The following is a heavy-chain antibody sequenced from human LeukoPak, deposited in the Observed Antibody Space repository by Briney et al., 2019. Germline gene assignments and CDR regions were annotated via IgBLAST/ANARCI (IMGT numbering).Heavy chain of an antibody. V-gene: IGHV4-39*01. CDR3: ARLDVSPMVYATSYWYFDL. J-gene: IGHJ2*01. Sequence: PSETLSLTCTVSGGSISSGGSYWGWIRQPPGKGLEWIGSIYYSGSTYYNPSLKSRVTISVDTSKNQFSLKLSSVTAADTAVYYCARLDVSPMVYATSYWYFDLWGRGTLVTVSS. D-gene: IGHD2-8*01. CDR2: IYYSGST. CDR1: GGSISSGGSY.